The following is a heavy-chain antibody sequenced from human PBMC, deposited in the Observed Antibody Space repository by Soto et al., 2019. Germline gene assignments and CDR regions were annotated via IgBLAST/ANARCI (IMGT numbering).Heavy chain of an antibody. J-gene: IGHJ5*02. CDR3: ARDRQWLGGNWFDP. V-gene: IGHV4-61*01. CDR1: GGSVGSGSYY. D-gene: IGHD3-22*01. Sequence: PSETLSLTCTVSGGSVGSGSYYWSWIRQPPGKGLEWIGYIYYSGSTNYNPSLKSRVTISVDTSKNQFSLKLSSVTAADTAVYYCARDRQWLGGNWFDPWGQGTLVTVSS. CDR2: IYYSGST.